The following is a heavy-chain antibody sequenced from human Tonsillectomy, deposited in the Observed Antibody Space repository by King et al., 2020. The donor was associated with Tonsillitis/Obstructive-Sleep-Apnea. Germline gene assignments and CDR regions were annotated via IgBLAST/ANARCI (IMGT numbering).Heavy chain of an antibody. CDR3: AREGLY. CDR2: ISDSCYYI. J-gene: IGHJ4*02. Sequence: VQLVESGGGPVKLGGSLRLSCAASRFSFGAYSMNWVRQAPGKGLEWVSTISDSCYYIDYADSVNGRFTISRDNAKNSLYLQMNSLRAEDTAVYYCAREGLYWGQGTLVTVSS. V-gene: IGHV3-21*01. CDR1: RFSFGAYS.